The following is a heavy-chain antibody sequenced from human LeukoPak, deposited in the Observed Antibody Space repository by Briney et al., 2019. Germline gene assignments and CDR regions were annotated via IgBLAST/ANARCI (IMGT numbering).Heavy chain of an antibody. CDR2: INPSVGNT. Sequence: ASVKVSCKASGYTFITYYINWVRQAPGQGLEWMGIINPSVGNTIYAQQFQGRVTMTGDTSTSTVYMELSSLRSEDTAVYYCVRSGYPTYYYDSSGYYQYLDYWGQGTLVTVSS. D-gene: IGHD3-22*01. CDR1: GYTFITYY. CDR3: VRSGYPTYYYDSSGYYQYLDY. J-gene: IGHJ4*02. V-gene: IGHV1-46*01.